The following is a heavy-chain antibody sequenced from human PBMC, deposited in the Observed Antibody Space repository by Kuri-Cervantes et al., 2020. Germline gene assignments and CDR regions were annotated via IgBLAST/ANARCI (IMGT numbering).Heavy chain of an antibody. CDR1: GFTFSSYA. J-gene: IGHJ4*02. Sequence: GESLKIPCAALGFTFSSYAMSWVRQAPGKGLEWVSAISGSGGSTYYADSVKGRFTISRDNSENTMYLQMKSLRAEDTAVYYCEKPRGYDILTGYYLMSFDYWGQGTLVTVSS. CDR2: ISGSGGST. V-gene: IGHV3-23*01. CDR3: EKPRGYDILTGYYLMSFDY. D-gene: IGHD3-9*01.